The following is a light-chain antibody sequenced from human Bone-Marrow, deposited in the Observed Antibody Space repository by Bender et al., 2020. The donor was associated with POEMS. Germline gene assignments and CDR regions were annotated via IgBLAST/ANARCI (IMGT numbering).Light chain of an antibody. CDR1: SSNIGAHA. CDR3: CSYAGSGIWV. V-gene: IGLV1-44*01. J-gene: IGLJ3*02. CDR2: SSH. Sequence: QSVLTQPPSASGTPGQRVTISCSGGSSNIGAHAVNWYQHLPGTAPKLLIYSSHRRPSGVSNRFSGSKSGNTASLTISGLQAEDEADYYCCSYAGSGIWVFGGGTKLTVL.